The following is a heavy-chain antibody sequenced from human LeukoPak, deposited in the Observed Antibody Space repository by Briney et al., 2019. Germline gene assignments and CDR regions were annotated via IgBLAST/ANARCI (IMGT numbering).Heavy chain of an antibody. V-gene: IGHV4-59*02. Sequence: SETLSLTCTVSGGSVSSYYWSWIRQPPGKGLEWIGYIYYSGSTNYNPSLKGRVTISVAKSKNQFSLKLSSVTAADTAVYYCARSSSWDAFDIWGQGTMVTVSS. D-gene: IGHD6-13*01. J-gene: IGHJ3*02. CDR2: IYYSGST. CDR3: ARSSSWDAFDI. CDR1: GGSVSSYY.